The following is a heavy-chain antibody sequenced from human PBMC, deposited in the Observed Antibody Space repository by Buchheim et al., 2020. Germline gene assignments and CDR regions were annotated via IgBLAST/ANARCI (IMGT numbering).Heavy chain of an antibody. D-gene: IGHD1-26*01. CDR1: GSTFSSYG. CDR2: IWYDGSNK. CDR3: ARDQELTHYYGMDV. J-gene: IGHJ6*02. Sequence: QVQLVESGGGVVQPGRSLRLSCAASGSTFSSYGMHWVRQAPGKGLEWVAVIWYDGSNKYYADSVKGRFTISRDNSKHTLYLQMNSLRAEDTAVYYCARDQELTHYYGMDVWGQGTT. V-gene: IGHV3-33*01.